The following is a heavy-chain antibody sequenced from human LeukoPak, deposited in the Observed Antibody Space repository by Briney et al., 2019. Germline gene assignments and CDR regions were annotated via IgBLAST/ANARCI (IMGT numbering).Heavy chain of an antibody. D-gene: IGHD2-21*02. J-gene: IGHJ4*02. CDR1: GFTFSSYG. Sequence: GGSLRLSCAASGFTFSSYGMHWVRQAPGKGLEWVAVISYDGSNKYYADSVKGRFTISRDNSKNTLYLQMNSLRAEDTAVYYCAKDPCGGDCYAHDFWGQGTLVTVSS. CDR3: AKDPCGGDCYAHDF. CDR2: ISYDGSNK. V-gene: IGHV3-30*18.